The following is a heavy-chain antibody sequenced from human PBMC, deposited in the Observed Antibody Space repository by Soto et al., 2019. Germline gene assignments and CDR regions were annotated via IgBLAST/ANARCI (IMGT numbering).Heavy chain of an antibody. Sequence: SVKVSCKASGDTFTAYAISWVRQAPGQGLEWMGGIIPIAGTPTYAQNFQGRVTITEDRSTSTTSMELSRLASEDTAVYYCARGYRVSSSCQSLDSWGKGTRVTVS. CDR1: GDTFTAYA. D-gene: IGHD5-12*01. J-gene: IGHJ4*02. CDR2: IIPIAGTP. V-gene: IGHV1-69*06. CDR3: ARGYRVSSSCQSLDS.